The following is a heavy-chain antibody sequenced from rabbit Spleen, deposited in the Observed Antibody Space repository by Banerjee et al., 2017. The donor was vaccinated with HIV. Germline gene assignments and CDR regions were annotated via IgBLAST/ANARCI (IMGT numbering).Heavy chain of an antibody. CDR2: IYGGSSGST. Sequence: QEQLEESGGDLVKPEGSLILTCTASGFSFSSSYYIWWVRQAPGKGLELIACIYGGSSGSTWYASWAKGRFTISRTSSTTVTLQMTSLTAADTATYFCAREYSDSNYFHLWGPGTLVTVS. V-gene: IGHV1S45*01. CDR1: GFSFSSSYY. CDR3: AREYSDSNYFHL. J-gene: IGHJ4*01. D-gene: IGHD8-1*01.